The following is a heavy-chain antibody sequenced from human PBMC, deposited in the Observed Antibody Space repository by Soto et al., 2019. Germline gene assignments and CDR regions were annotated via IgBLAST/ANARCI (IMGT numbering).Heavy chain of an antibody. D-gene: IGHD5-18*01. J-gene: IGHJ4*02. CDR2: TYAGGST. CDR3: AGGFNYGYIDY. CDR1: GFTLNRQY. V-gene: IGHV3-53*01. Sequence: GSLGISCAALGFTLNRQYNSWPRQAPGEGLEWVSITYAGGSTYYADSVKGRFTVSRDSSRTTLYLQMNGLRAEDTGVYYCAGGFNYGYIDYWGQGTPVTVSS.